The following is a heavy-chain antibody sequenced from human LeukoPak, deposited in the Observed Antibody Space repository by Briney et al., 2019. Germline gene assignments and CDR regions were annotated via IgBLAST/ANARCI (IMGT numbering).Heavy chain of an antibody. CDR2: ISYDGSNK. J-gene: IGHJ4*02. D-gene: IGHD3-10*01. V-gene: IGHV3-30*18. CDR1: GFTFSSYG. CDR3: AKESWFGELFPLDY. Sequence: GRSLSLSCAASGFTFSSYGMHWVRQAPGKGLEWVAVISYDGSNKYYADSVKGRFTISRDNSKNTLYLQMNSLRAEDTAVYYCAKESWFGELFPLDYWGQGTLVTVSS.